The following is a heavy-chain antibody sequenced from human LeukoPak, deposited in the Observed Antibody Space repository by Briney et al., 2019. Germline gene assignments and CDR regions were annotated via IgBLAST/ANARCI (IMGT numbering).Heavy chain of an antibody. CDR1: GFTFSGYA. Sequence: GGSLRLSCAASGFTFSGYAMSWVRQAPGKGLEWVGRIKPKTDGETTGYAAPVKGRFSISRDDSKNMLYLQMNSLKTEDTAVYYCITPLPYSAQGGQGTLVTVSS. CDR3: ITPLPYSAQ. J-gene: IGHJ4*02. V-gene: IGHV3-15*01. D-gene: IGHD2-21*01. CDR2: IKPKTDGETT.